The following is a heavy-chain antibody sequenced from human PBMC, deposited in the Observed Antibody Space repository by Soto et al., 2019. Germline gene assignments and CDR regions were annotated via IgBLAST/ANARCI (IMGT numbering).Heavy chain of an antibody. Sequence: EVQLVESGGGLVQPGRSLRLSCAASGFTFDDYAMHWVRQAPGKGLEWVSGISWNSGSIGYADSVKGRFTISRDNAKNSLYLQMNSLRAEDMALYYCAKGRPGYCSGGSCYTDYTFDYWGQGTLVTVSS. V-gene: IGHV3-9*03. CDR1: GFTFDDYA. CDR2: ISWNSGSI. J-gene: IGHJ4*02. D-gene: IGHD2-15*01. CDR3: AKGRPGYCSGGSCYTDYTFDY.